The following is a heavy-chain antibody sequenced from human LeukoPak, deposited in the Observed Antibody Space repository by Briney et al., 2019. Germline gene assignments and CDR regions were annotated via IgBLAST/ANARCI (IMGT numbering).Heavy chain of an antibody. CDR1: GFTFSSYS. D-gene: IGHD5-12*01. CDR3: ARVVATINYYYYYYMHV. J-gene: IGHJ6*03. V-gene: IGHV3-48*01. Sequence: GGSLRLSCAASGFTFSSYSMNWVRQAPGKGLEWVSYISSSSSTIYYADSVKGRFTISRDNAKNSLYLQMNSLRAEDTAVYYCARVVATINYYYYYYMHVWGEATTVTVSS. CDR2: ISSSSSTI.